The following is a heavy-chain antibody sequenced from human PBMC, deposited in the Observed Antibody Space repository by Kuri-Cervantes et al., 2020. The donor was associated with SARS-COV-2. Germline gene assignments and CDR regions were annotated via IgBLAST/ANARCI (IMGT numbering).Heavy chain of an antibody. Sequence: GESLKISCAASGFTFSSYGMHWVRQAPGKGLEWVAVISYDGSNKYYADSVKGRFTISRDNSKYTLYLQMNSLRAEDTAVYYCAKGLYYDFWSGYLSYYGMDVWGQGTTVTGSS. V-gene: IGHV3-30*18. J-gene: IGHJ6*02. D-gene: IGHD3-3*01. CDR1: GFTFSSYG. CDR2: ISYDGSNK. CDR3: AKGLYYDFWSGYLSYYGMDV.